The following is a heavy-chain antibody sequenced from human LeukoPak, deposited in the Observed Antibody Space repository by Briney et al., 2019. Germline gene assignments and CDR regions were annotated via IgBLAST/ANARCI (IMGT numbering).Heavy chain of an antibody. CDR1: GFTFSSYW. V-gene: IGHV3-7*01. D-gene: IGHD4-17*01. CDR3: ARDQYGDYPDAFDI. Sequence: GGSLRLSCAASGFTFSSYWMSWVRQAPGKGLEWVANIKQDGSEKYYVDSVKGRFTISRDNAKNSLYLQMNSLRAEDTAVYYCARDQYGDYPDAFDIWGQGTMVTVSS. CDR2: IKQDGSEK. J-gene: IGHJ3*02.